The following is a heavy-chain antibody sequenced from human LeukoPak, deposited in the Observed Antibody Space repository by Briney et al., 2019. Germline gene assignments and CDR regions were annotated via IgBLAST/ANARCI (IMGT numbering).Heavy chain of an antibody. D-gene: IGHD6-13*01. CDR2: IYYSGST. J-gene: IGHJ4*02. CDR3: ARVGRGSSRVFDY. CDR1: GGSISSSGYY. Sequence: SETLSLTCTVSGGSISSSGYYWGWIRQPPGKGLEWIGSIYYSGSTYYNPSLKSRVTISVDTSKNQFSLKLSSVTAADTAVYYCARVGRGSSRVFDYWGQGTLVTVSS. V-gene: IGHV4-39*07.